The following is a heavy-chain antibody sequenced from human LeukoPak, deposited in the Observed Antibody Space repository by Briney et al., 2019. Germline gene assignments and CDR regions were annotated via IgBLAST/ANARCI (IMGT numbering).Heavy chain of an antibody. CDR1: GLTLTAGS. CDR3: AFWAEVYYADGVCHHTYFDY. CDR2: FDPADGET. V-gene: IGHV1-24*01. Sequence: ASVKVSCKVSGLTLTAGSMHWMRQAAGKGLKWMGGFDPADGETMYTQKFQGRLTMTRDTSTDTAYMELRSLRSDDTGVYYSAFWAEVYYADGVCHHTYFDYWGQGTLVTVS. D-gene: IGHD2-8*01. J-gene: IGHJ4*02.